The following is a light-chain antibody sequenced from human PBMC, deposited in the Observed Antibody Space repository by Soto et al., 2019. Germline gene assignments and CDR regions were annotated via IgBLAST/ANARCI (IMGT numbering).Light chain of an antibody. Sequence: DLQITQSPSAMFASVGDQVTNPFRASRGINNDLAWFQQKPGKAPKCLIYGASKLQSGVPSRFSGSASGTEFTLTINGLQPEDFATYYCLQGNTYPYTFGQGTRVEVK. CDR1: RGINND. CDR2: GAS. V-gene: IGKV1-17*03. J-gene: IGKJ1*01. CDR3: LQGNTYPYT.